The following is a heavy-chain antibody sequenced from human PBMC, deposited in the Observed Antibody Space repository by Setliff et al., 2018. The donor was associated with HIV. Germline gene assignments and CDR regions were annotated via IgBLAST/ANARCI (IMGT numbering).Heavy chain of an antibody. D-gene: IGHD3-9*01. J-gene: IGHJ3*01. CDR1: SGYMSGHF. Sequence: SETLSLTCTVSSGYMSGHFWTWIRQTPGEGLEWIGNIYLGETTNYNPSLKSRATISLDTSKRQFSLHLTSVTAAGTAIYYCARDPSQYLDFLFDPQPFNVWGHGTMVTVSS. CDR2: IYLGETT. V-gene: IGHV4-59*11. CDR3: ARDPSQYLDFLFDPQPFNV.